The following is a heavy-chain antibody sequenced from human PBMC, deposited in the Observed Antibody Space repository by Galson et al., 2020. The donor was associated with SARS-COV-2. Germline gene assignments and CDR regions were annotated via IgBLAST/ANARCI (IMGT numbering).Heavy chain of an antibody. CDR2: ISSSSSTI. CDR1: GFTFSSYG. D-gene: IGHD1-26*01. J-gene: IGHJ6*02. CDR3: ATDYRGSYYDYYYYGMDV. Sequence: TGGSLRLSCAASGFTFSSYGMHWVRQAPGKGLEWVSYISSSSSTIYYAHSVKGRFTISRDNAKNSLYLQMNSLRDEDTAVYYCATDYRGSYYDYYYYGMDVWGQGTTVTVSS. V-gene: IGHV3-48*02.